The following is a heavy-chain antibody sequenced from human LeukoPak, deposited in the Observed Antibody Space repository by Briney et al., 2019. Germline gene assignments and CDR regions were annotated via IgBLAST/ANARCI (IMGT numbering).Heavy chain of an antibody. CDR2: ISYDGGRK. Sequence: PGGSLRLSCVASGFRFSGYAIHWVRQAPGKGLEWVALISYDGGRKDYADSVKGRFTISRDNSKNTLYLQMNSLRAEDTAVYYCARGRDYYDSWGQGTLVTVSS. J-gene: IGHJ4*02. D-gene: IGHD3-22*01. V-gene: IGHV3-30*04. CDR3: ARGRDYYDS. CDR1: GFRFSGYA.